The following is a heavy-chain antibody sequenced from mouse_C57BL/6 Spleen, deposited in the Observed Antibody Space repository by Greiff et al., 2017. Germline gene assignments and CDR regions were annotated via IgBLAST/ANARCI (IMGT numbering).Heavy chain of an antibody. CDR1: GYSITSGYD. CDR3: ARDTNWNWYFDV. Sequence: EVKLMESGPGMVKPSQSLSLTCTVTGYSITSGYDWHWIRHFPGNKLEWMGYISYSGSTNYNPSLKSRISITHDTSKNHLFLKLNSVTTEDTATYYCARDTNWNWYFDVWGTGTTVTVSS. D-gene: IGHD4-1*01. J-gene: IGHJ1*03. V-gene: IGHV3-1*01. CDR2: ISYSGST.